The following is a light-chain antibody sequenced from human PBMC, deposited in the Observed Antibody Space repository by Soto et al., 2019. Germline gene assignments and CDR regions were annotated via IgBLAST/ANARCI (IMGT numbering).Light chain of an antibody. CDR3: QQRSSRPPLT. Sequence: EIVLTQSPATLSLSPGKRATLSCRASQCVSRYFAWYQQKPGQAPRLLLYDAATRAAGIPARFSGNGSATAFTPPTSSLVAADYGAFYCQQRSSRPPLTFGRGTKVDIK. CDR1: QCVSRY. V-gene: IGKV3-11*01. J-gene: IGKJ4*01. CDR2: DAA.